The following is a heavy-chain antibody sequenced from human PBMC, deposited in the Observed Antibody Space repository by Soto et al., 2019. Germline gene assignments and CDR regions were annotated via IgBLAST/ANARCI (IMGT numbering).Heavy chain of an antibody. CDR3: APLSVSLSGPYGIHV. Sequence: SETLSLTCSVSGYSVTISDYYWAWIRQPPGKGLEWIGSMFYSGLTYYNPSLKSRVTLSVDTSKNQFSVRLNSVTAADTAVYYCAPLSVSLSGPYGIHVWGQGTTVTVSS. CDR2: MFYSGLT. D-gene: IGHD2-15*01. J-gene: IGHJ6*02. CDR1: GYSVTISDYY. V-gene: IGHV4-39*01.